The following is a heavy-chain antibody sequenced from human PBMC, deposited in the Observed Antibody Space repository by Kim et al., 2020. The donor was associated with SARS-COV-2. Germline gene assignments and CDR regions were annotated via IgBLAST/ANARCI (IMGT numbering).Heavy chain of an antibody. CDR1: GFTFSNYV. J-gene: IGHJ4*02. CDR2: ISYDGSNK. D-gene: IGHD3-9*01. Sequence: GGSLRLSCAASGFTFSNYVMHWVRQAPGKGLEWVAVISYDGSNKYFADSVKGRFTISRDNSRNTLYLQMNSLRAEDTAVYYCAKVGNILTGYYDPSPFQYWGQGTLVTVSS. CDR3: AKVGNILTGYYDPSPFQY. V-gene: IGHV3-30*18.